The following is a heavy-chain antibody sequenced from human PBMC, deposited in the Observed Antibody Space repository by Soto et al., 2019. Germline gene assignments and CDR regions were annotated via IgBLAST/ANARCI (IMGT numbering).Heavy chain of an antibody. V-gene: IGHV3-23*01. Sequence: VGSLRLSCAASGFSFVNYAMSWFHQAPVNGLEWVSSISGSGGSTYYADSVKGRFTISRDNSKNTLYLQMNSLRAEDTAVYYCAKDQVSTLRYFDWLSFGFDYWGQGTLVTVSS. CDR2: ISGSGGST. CDR1: GFSFVNYA. D-gene: IGHD3-9*01. J-gene: IGHJ4*02. CDR3: AKDQVSTLRYFDWLSFGFDY.